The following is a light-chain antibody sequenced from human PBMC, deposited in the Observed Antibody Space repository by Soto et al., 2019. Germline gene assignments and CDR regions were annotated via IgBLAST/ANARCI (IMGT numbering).Light chain of an antibody. V-gene: IGLV2-14*03. CDR2: DVS. J-gene: IGLJ1*01. CDR1: SSDVGGYKY. CDR3: NSYTSSSTHNYV. Sequence: QSALTQPASVSGSPGQSITISCTGTSSDVGGYKYVSWYQQHPGRAPKLMIYDVSNRPSGIPNRFSGSKSGNTASLTISGLQAEDEADDFCNSYTSSSTHNYVFGTGTKVTVL.